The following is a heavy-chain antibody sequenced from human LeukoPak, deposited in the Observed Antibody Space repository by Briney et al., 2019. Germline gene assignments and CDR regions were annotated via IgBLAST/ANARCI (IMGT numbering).Heavy chain of an antibody. V-gene: IGHV1-69*13. CDR3: AKDEGVANRWFDP. CDR2: IVPIFGSA. CDR1: GGTFSSYA. Sequence: SVTVSCKASGGTFSSYAISWVRQAPGQGLEWMGGIVPIFGSANYAQKFQGRVTITADESTTTAYMELTGLRSEDTAVYYCAKDEGVANRWFDPWGQGTLVTVSS. J-gene: IGHJ5*02. D-gene: IGHD5-12*01.